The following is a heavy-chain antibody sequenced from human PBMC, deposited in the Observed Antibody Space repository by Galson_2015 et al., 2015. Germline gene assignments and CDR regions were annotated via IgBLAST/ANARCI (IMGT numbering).Heavy chain of an antibody. Sequence: CAISGDSVSSHSAAWTWIRQSPSRGLEWLGRTYYRSKWYNDYAVSVKSRITINPDTSKNQFSLQLNSVSPEDTAVYYCARERRTTFDIWGQATMVTIAS. CDR2: TYYRSKWYN. CDR3: ARERRTTFDI. V-gene: IGHV6-1*01. J-gene: IGHJ3*02. D-gene: IGHD1-14*01. CDR1: GDSVSSHSAA.